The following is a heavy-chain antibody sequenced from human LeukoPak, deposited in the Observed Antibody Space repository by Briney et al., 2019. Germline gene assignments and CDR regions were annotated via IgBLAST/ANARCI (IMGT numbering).Heavy chain of an antibody. J-gene: IGHJ4*02. V-gene: IGHV3-53*01. CDR1: GFTVSSNF. Sequence: GGSLRLSCAASGFTVSSNFMSWVRQAPGKGLEWVSVLYSGGYTVYADSVKGRFTISRDNSENTLYLQMNSLRADDTAVYYCVRASSTTTAGLFDYWGQGTLLTVSS. D-gene: IGHD6-13*01. CDR2: LYSGGYT. CDR3: VRASSTTTAGLFDY.